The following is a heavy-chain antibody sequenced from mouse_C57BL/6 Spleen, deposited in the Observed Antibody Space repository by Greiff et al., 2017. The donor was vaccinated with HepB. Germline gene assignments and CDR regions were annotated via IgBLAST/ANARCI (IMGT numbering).Heavy chain of an antibody. CDR2: IYPRSGNT. Sequence: VMLVESGAELARPGASVKLSCKASGYTFTSYGISWVKQRTGQGLEWIGEIYPRSGNTYYNEKFKGKATLTADKSSSTAYMELRSLTSEDSAVYFCARSRGNSYAMDYWGQGTSVTVSS. V-gene: IGHV1-81*01. D-gene: IGHD2-1*01. CDR3: ARSRGNSYAMDY. CDR1: GYTFTSYG. J-gene: IGHJ4*01.